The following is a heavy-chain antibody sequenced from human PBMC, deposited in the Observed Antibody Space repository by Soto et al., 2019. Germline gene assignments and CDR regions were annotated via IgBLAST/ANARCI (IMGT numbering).Heavy chain of an antibody. Sequence: GGSLRHSCAASGFTFSSYEMNWVRQAPGKGLEWVSYISSSGSTIYYADSVKGRFTISRDNAKNSLYLQMNSLRAEDTAVYYCARDQLLYPLFLGYYGMDVWGQGTTVTVSS. CDR3: ARDQLLYPLFLGYYGMDV. CDR1: GFTFSSYE. CDR2: ISSSGSTI. V-gene: IGHV3-48*03. J-gene: IGHJ6*02. D-gene: IGHD2-2*02.